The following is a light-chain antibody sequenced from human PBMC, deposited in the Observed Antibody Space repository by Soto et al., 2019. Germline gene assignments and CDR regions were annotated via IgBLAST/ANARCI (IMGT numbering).Light chain of an antibody. CDR2: DAS. V-gene: IGKV3-11*01. Sequence: VLTQSPATLSVSPGKRATLSCRASESVEFHLAWYQQKPGQAPRLLIYDASVRATGTPARFSGSGSGTAFTLTISSIAPEDFALYYCQQRSTRPTFGQGTRLEIK. CDR3: QQRSTRPT. CDR1: ESVEFH. J-gene: IGKJ5*01.